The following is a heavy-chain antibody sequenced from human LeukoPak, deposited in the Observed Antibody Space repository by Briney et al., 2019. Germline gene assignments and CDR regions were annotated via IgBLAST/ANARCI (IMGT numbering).Heavy chain of an antibody. J-gene: IGHJ5*02. CDR1: GDSVASGGYY. Sequence: SETLSLTCTVSGDSVASGGYYWNWIRQPPGKGLEWIGYIYYSVSTNYNLSLKSRVTISVDTSENQFSLKLTSVTAADTAVYYCARGWGSLNWFDPWGQGTLVTVPS. CDR2: IYYSVST. CDR3: ARGWGSLNWFDP. V-gene: IGHV4-61*08. D-gene: IGHD3-16*01.